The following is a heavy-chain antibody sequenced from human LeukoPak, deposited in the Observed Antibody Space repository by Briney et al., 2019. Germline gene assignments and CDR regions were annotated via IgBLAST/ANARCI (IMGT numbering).Heavy chain of an antibody. CDR1: GFTFSSYS. V-gene: IGHV3-21*01. J-gene: IGHJ4*02. Sequence: GGSLRLSCAASGFTFSSYSMNWVRQAPGKGLEWVSSISSSSSYIYYADSVKGRFTVSRDNTKNSLYLEMASLKAEDTAVYYCTRISLGQGLDSWGQGILVTVSS. CDR3: TRISLGQGLDS. CDR2: ISSSSSYI.